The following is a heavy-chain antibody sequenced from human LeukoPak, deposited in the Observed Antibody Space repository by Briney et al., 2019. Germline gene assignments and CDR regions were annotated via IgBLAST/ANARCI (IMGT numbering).Heavy chain of an antibody. Sequence: SVKVSCKASGGTFSTYAISWVRQAPGQGLEWMGRIIPILNIANYAQKFQGRVTITADKSTSTAYMELSSLRSEDAAVYYCARSPVVAATPTPPNYYFDYWGQGTLVTVSS. D-gene: IGHD2-15*01. CDR3: ARSPVVAATPTPPNYYFDY. CDR2: IIPILNIA. CDR1: GGTFSTYA. J-gene: IGHJ4*02. V-gene: IGHV1-69*04.